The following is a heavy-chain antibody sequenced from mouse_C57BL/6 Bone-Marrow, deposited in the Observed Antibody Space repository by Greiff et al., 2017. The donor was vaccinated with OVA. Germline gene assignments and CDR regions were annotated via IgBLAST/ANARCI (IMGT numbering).Heavy chain of an antibody. D-gene: IGHD4-1*01. CDR2: ISDGGSYT. Sequence: EVKLVESGGGLVKPGGSLQLSFAASGFTFSSYAMSWVRLTPENRLAWVATISDGGSYTYYPDNVKGRFTISRDNAKNNLYLQMSHLKSEDTAMYYCARDLLTGCAYWGQGTLVTVSA. J-gene: IGHJ3*01. CDR3: ARDLLTGCAY. V-gene: IGHV5-4*01. CDR1: GFTFSSYA.